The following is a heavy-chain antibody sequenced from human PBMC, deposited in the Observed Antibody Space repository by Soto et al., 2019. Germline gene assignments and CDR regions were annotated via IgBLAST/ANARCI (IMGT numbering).Heavy chain of an antibody. D-gene: IGHD2-21*02. V-gene: IGHV5-51*01. CDR1: GYSFTSYW. Sequence: GESLKISCKGSGYSFTSYWIGWVRQMPGKGLEWMGIIYPGDSDTRYSPSFQGQVTISADKSINTAYLQWSSLKASDTAMYYCAKQGVDGGNSYYFDYWGQGTLVTVSS. CDR3: AKQGVDGGNSYYFDY. J-gene: IGHJ4*02. CDR2: IYPGDSDT.